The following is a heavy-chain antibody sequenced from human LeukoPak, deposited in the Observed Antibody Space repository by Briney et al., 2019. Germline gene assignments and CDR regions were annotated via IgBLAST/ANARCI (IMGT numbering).Heavy chain of an antibody. Sequence: SETLSLTCAVYGGSFSGYYWSWIRQPPGKGLEWIGEINHSGSTNYNPSLKSRVTISVDTSKNQFSLKLGSVTAADTAVYYCARGDYYDSSGYYYAAFDIWGQGTMVTVSS. CDR3: ARGDYYDSSGYYYAAFDI. J-gene: IGHJ3*02. CDR1: GGSFSGYY. CDR2: INHSGST. D-gene: IGHD3-22*01. V-gene: IGHV4-34*01.